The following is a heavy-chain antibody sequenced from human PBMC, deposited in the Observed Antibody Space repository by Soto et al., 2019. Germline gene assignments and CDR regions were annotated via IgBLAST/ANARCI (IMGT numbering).Heavy chain of an antibody. CDR3: ARGSSGSGPGSRILDF. Sequence: LRLSCVASRLTFGSRAMSWVRQGSGAGLQWVSTITDTGGDAKYADSVRGRFGISSDNSKKTLYLQMTSLTPEDSAMYFCARGSSGSGPGSRILDFWARGTLVPVSS. CDR2: ITDTGGDA. D-gene: IGHD3-10*01. V-gene: IGHV3-23*01. CDR1: RLTFGSRA. J-gene: IGHJ4*02.